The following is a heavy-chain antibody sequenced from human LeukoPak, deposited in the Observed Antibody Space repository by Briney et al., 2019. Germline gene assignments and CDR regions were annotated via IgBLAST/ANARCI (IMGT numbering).Heavy chain of an antibody. J-gene: IGHJ4*02. V-gene: IGHV4-39*07. Sequence: SETLSLTCAVSGVSISSSNSYWGWIRQPPGKGLEWMGSIYYSGNTYYNASLKSRVTISVDTSKNQFSLKLNSVTAADTAVYYCARDRLRWPKIDYWGQGTLVTVSS. D-gene: IGHD4-23*01. CDR2: IYYSGNT. CDR3: ARDRLRWPKIDY. CDR1: GVSISSSNSY.